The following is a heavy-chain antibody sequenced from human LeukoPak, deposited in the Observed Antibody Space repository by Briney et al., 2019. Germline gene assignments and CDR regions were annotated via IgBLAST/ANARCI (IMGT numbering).Heavy chain of an antibody. CDR2: ISGSGGIT. Sequence: GGSLRLSCAASGFTFNTYAMTWVRQAPGKGLEWVSGISGSGGITYYADSVKGRFTISRDNSKSTLYLQMNSLRDEDTALYYCAKGGPPYGDYVYFDYWGQGTLVTVSS. CDR1: GFTFNTYA. CDR3: AKGGPPYGDYVYFDY. J-gene: IGHJ4*02. D-gene: IGHD4-17*01. V-gene: IGHV3-23*01.